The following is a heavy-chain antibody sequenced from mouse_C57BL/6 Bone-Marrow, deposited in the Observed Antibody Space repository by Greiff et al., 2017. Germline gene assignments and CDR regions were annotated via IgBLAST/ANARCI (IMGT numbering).Heavy chain of an antibody. D-gene: IGHD2-1*01. V-gene: IGHV3-8*01. CDR3: ASLIYYGNCYFDY. CDR2: ISYSGST. CDR1: GYSITSDY. Sequence: EVKLMESGPGLAKPSQTLSLTCSVTGYSITSDYWNWIRKFPGNKLEYMGYISYSGSTYYNPSLKSRISITRDTSKNQYYLQLNSVTTEDTATYYCASLIYYGNCYFDYWGQGTTLTVSS. J-gene: IGHJ2*01.